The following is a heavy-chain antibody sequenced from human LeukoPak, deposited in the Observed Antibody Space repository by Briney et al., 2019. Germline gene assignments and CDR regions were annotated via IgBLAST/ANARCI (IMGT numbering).Heavy chain of an antibody. D-gene: IGHD6-13*01. J-gene: IGHJ4*02. CDR1: GFTFSSYN. CDR2: ISWNSGNI. CDR3: ATLTAAGTNY. V-gene: IGHV3-9*03. Sequence: PGGSLRLSCAASGFTFSSYNMNWVRQAPGKGLEWVSGISWNSGNIGYADSVKGRFTISRDNAKNSLYLQMNSLRAEDMALYYCATLTAAGTNYWGQGTLVTVSS.